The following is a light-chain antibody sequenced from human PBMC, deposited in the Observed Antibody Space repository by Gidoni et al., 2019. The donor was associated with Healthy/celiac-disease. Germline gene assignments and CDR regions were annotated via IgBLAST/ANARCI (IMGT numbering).Light chain of an antibody. CDR2: EVS. CDR3: SSYTSSSTLDVV. J-gene: IGLJ2*01. V-gene: IGLV2-14*01. Sequence: QSALTPPASVSGSPGQSITISCTGTSSYVGGYNYVSWYQQHPGKAPKLMIYEVSNRPSGVSNRFSGSKSGNTASLTISGLQAEDEADYYCSSYTSSSTLDVVFGGGTKLTVL. CDR1: SSYVGGYNY.